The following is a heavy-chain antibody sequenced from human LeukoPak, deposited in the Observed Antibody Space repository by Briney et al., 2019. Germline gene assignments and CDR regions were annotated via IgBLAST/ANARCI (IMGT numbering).Heavy chain of an antibody. J-gene: IGHJ4*02. CDR1: GFTFSSYS. CDR2: ISSSSSYI. Sequence: AGGSLRLSCAASGFTFSSYSMNWVRQAPGKGLEWVSSISSSSSYIYYADSVKGRFTISRDNAKNSLYLQMNSLRAEDTAVYYCARRGNGYYDSSGYYAQKEFDYWGQGTLVTVSS. V-gene: IGHV3-21*01. CDR3: ARRGNGYYDSSGYYAQKEFDY. D-gene: IGHD3-22*01.